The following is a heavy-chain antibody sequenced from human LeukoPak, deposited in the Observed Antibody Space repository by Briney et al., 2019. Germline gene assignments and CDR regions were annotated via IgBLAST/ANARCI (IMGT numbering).Heavy chain of an antibody. V-gene: IGHV1-8*01. Sequence: ASVKVSCKASGYSFSSYETNWVRQATGQGLEWMGWMKPNSGNTEYAQKFQGRVTMSRNTSINTAYMELSSLRSDDTAVYYCARPGAAAGFGHWGQGTLVTVSS. CDR2: MKPNSGNT. J-gene: IGHJ4*02. CDR1: GYSFSSYE. D-gene: IGHD6-13*01. CDR3: ARPGAAAGFGH.